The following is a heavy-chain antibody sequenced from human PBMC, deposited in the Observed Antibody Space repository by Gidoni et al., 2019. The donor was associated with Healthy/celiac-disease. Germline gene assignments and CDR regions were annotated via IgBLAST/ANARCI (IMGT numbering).Heavy chain of an antibody. J-gene: IGHJ6*02. D-gene: IGHD6-13*01. Sequence: EVQLLESGGGLVQPGGSLRLSCAASGFPFSSYAMSWVRQAPGKGLEWVSAISGSGGSTYYADSVKGRFTISRDNSKNTLYLQMNSLRAEDTAVYYCAKTHGKIAAAFLAHYYYYGMDVWGQGTTVTVSS. CDR3: AKTHGKIAAAFLAHYYYYGMDV. CDR2: ISGSGGST. CDR1: GFPFSSYA. V-gene: IGHV3-23*01.